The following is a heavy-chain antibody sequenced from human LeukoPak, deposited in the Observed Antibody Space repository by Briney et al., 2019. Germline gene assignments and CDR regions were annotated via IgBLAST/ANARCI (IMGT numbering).Heavy chain of an antibody. CDR3: ANLPDY. Sequence: GGSLRLSCAASGFTFSSYAMHWVRQAPGKGLEWVAVISYDGSNKYYADSVKGRFTISRDNSKDTLYLQMNSLRAEDTAVYYCANLPDYWGQGILVTVSS. CDR2: ISYDGSNK. CDR1: GFTFSSYA. V-gene: IGHV3-30*04. J-gene: IGHJ4*02.